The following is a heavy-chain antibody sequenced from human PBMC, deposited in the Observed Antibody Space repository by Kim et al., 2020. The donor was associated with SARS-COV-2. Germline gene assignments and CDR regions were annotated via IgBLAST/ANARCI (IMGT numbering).Heavy chain of an antibody. CDR1: GFTVSSNY. CDR2: MYSGGST. D-gene: IGHD3-22*01. V-gene: IGHV3-53*04. CDR3: ASGGMVITSGAVDI. Sequence: GGSLRLTCAASGFTVSSNYMSWVRQAPGKGLEWVSVMYSGGSTYYADSVKGRFTISRHNSKNTLYLQMNSLRAEDTAVYYCASGGMVITSGAVDIWDQGTKVTVS. J-gene: IGHJ3*02.